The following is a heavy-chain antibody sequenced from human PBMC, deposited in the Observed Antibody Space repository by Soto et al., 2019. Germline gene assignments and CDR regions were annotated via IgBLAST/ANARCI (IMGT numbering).Heavy chain of an antibody. CDR1: GYTFTSYY. V-gene: IGHV1-46*01. D-gene: IGHD3-3*01. CDR3: ARGYLYYDFWSGYSQSYYYYGMDV. CDR2: INPSGGST. J-gene: IGHJ6*02. Sequence: ASVKVSCKASGYTFTSYYMHWVRQPPGKGLEWMGIINPSGGSTSYAQKFQGRVTMTRDTSTSTVYMELSSLRSEDTAVYYCARGYLYYDFWSGYSQSYYYYGMDVWGQGTTVTVSS.